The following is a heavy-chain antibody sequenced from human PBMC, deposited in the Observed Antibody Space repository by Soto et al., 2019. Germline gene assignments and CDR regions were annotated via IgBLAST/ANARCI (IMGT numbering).Heavy chain of an antibody. J-gene: IGHJ5*02. CDR2: ISAYNGNT. D-gene: IGHD6-6*01. V-gene: IGHV1-18*01. Sequence: VKVSCKASGYTFTSYGISWVRQAPGQGLEWMGWISAYNGNTNYAQKLQGRVTMTTDTSTSTAYMELRSLRSDDTAVYYCARDTRKYSSSTHWFDPWGQGTLVTVSS. CDR3: ARDTRKYSSSTHWFDP. CDR1: GYTFTSYG.